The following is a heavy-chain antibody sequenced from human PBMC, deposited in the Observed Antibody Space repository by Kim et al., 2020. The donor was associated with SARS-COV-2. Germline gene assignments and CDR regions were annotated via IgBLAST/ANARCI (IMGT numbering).Heavy chain of an antibody. V-gene: IGHV3-23*01. J-gene: IGHJ4*02. D-gene: IGHD3-22*01. CDR3: AKTADSSGYYYVDY. CDR2: ISGSGGST. Sequence: GGSLRLSCAASGFTFSSYAMSLVRQAPGKGLEWVSAISGSGGSTYYADSVKGRFPISRDNSENTLYLQMNSLRAEDTAVYYCAKTADSSGYYYVDYWGQGTLVTVSS. CDR1: GFTFSSYA.